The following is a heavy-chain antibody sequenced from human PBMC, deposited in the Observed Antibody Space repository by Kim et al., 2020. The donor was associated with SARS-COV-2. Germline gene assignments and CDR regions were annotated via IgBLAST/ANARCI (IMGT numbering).Heavy chain of an antibody. Sequence: GGSLRLSCAASGFTFSGSAMHWVRQASGKGLEWVGRIRSKANSYATAYAASVKGRFTISRDDSKNTAYLQMNSLKTEDTAVYYCTSAVGGYCSSTSCYADYYGMDVWGQGTTVTVSS. CDR1: GFTFSGSA. CDR3: TSAVGGYCSSTSCYADYYGMDV. V-gene: IGHV3-73*01. CDR2: IRSKANSYAT. J-gene: IGHJ6*02. D-gene: IGHD2-2*01.